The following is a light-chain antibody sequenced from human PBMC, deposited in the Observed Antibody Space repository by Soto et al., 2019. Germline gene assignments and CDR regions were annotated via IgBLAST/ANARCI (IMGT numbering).Light chain of an antibody. CDR1: QSVSRD. Sequence: EIVLTQSPDTLSLFPGEGATLSCRASQSVSRDLAWYQQKPGQAPRLLISDVSKRATGIPARFSGSGSGTDFTITISSLEPEDFAVYYCQQRSSWPSTFGQGTKVEIK. V-gene: IGKV3-11*01. CDR3: QQRSSWPST. CDR2: DVS. J-gene: IGKJ2*01.